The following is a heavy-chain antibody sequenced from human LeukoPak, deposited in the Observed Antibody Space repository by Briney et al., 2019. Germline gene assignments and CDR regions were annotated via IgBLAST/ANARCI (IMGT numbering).Heavy chain of an antibody. D-gene: IGHD1-26*01. Sequence: TSETLSLTCAVSGGSISSSNWWSWVRPPPGKGLEWIGEIYHSGSTNYNPSLKSRVTISVDKSKNQFSLKLSSVTAADTAVYYCARDRYGSSGIFDYWGQGTLVTVSS. CDR3: ARDRYGSSGIFDY. J-gene: IGHJ4*02. V-gene: IGHV4-4*02. CDR1: GGSISSSNW. CDR2: IYHSGST.